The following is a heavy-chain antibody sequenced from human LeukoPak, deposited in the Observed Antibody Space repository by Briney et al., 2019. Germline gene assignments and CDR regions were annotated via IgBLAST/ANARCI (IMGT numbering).Heavy chain of an antibody. CDR1: GGSISSSSYY. CDR3: SRGVVGATSAFDI. D-gene: IGHD1-26*01. CDR2: IYYSGST. V-gene: IGHV4-39*07. Sequence: PSETLSLTCTVSGGSISSSSYYWGWIRQPPGKGLEWIGSIYYSGSTYYNPSLKSRVTISVDTSKNQFSLKLSSVTAADTAVYYCSRGVVGATSAFDIWGQGTMVTVSS. J-gene: IGHJ3*02.